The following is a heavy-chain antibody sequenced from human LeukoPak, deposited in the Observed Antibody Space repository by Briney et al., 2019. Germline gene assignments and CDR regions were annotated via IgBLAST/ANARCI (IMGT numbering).Heavy chain of an antibody. J-gene: IGHJ3*02. CDR2: INPNSGGT. CDR3: ARGGIGYCSGGSCPMAFDI. V-gene: IGHV1-2*02. Sequence: GASVKVSCKASGYTFTGYYMHWVRQVPGQGLEWMGWINPNSGGTNYAQKFQGRVTMTRDTSISTAYMELSRLRSDDTAVYYCARGGIGYCSGGSCPMAFDIWGQGTMVTVSS. CDR1: GYTFTGYY. D-gene: IGHD2-15*01.